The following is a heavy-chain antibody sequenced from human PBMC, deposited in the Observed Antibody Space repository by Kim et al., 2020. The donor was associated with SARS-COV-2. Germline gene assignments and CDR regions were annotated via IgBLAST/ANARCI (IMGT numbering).Heavy chain of an antibody. CDR1: GFTFSDYY. D-gene: IGHD3-3*01. V-gene: IGHV3-11*01. Sequence: GGSLRLSCAASGFTFSDYYMSWIRQAPGKGLEWVSYISSSGSTIYYADSVKGRFTISRDNAKNSLYLQMNSLRAEDTAVYYCARDGKSYYDFWSGYEGRSYYYYGMDVGRQGNTVTVSS. CDR3: ARDGKSYYDFWSGYEGRSYYYYGMDV. CDR2: ISSSGSTI. J-gene: IGHJ6*02.